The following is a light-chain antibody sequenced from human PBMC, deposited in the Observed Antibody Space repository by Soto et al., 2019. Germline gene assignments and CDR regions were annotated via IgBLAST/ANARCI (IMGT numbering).Light chain of an antibody. CDR1: SSDAGVYTS. J-gene: IGLJ2*01. CDR2: EVS. V-gene: IGLV2-14*01. CDR3: SSYTSSSTLVV. Sequence: QSALTQPASVSGSPGQSITISCTGTSSDAGVYTSVSWYQQHPGKAPKLMIYEVSNRPSGVSNRFSGSKSGNTASLTISGLQAEDEADYYCSSYTSSSTLVVFGGGTKLTVL.